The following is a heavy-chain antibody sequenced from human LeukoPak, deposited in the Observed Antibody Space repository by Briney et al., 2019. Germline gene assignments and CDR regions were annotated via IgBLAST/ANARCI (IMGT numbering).Heavy chain of an antibody. CDR2: FDPEDGET. CDR1: GYTLTELS. J-gene: IGHJ4*02. D-gene: IGHD2-21*01. CDR3: ARDLSHYCGGDCSTFDY. V-gene: IGHV1-24*01. Sequence: ASVKVSCKVSGYTLTELSMHWVRQAPGKGLEWMGGFDPEDGETIYAQKFQGRVTMTEDTSTDTAYMELSSLRSEDTAVYYCARDLSHYCGGDCSTFDYWGQGTLVTVSS.